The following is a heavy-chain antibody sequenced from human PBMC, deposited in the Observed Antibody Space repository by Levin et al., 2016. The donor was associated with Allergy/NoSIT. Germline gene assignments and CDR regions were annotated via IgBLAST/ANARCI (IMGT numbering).Heavy chain of an antibody. J-gene: IGHJ6*03. D-gene: IGHD1-1*01. V-gene: IGHV1-8*01. CDR2: MNPNSGNT. CDR3: ARGVLDRAYYYYYMDV. Sequence: ASVKVSCKASGYTFSSYDINWVRQATGQGLEWMGWMNPNSGNTGYAQKFQGRVTMTSNTSISTAYMELSSLRSEDTAVYYCARGVLDRAYYYYYMDVWGKGTTVTVSS. CDR1: GYTFSSYD.